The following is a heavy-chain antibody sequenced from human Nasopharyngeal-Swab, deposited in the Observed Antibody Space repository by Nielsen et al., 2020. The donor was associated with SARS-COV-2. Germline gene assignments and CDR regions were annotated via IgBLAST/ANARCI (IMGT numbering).Heavy chain of an antibody. D-gene: IGHD6-13*01. CDR2: ISSSSSYI. Sequence: GESLKISCAASGFTFSSYSMNWVRQAPGKGLEWVSSISSSSSYIYYADSVKGRFTISRDNAKNSLYLQMNSLRAEDTAVYYCASERTPLAATGTLDYWGQGTLVTVSS. CDR1: GFTFSSYS. V-gene: IGHV3-21*01. J-gene: IGHJ4*02. CDR3: ASERTPLAATGTLDY.